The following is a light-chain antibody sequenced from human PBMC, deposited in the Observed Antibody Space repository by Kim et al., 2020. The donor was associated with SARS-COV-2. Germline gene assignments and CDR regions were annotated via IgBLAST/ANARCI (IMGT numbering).Light chain of an antibody. J-gene: IGKJ4*01. V-gene: IGKV1-33*01. CDR2: DAS. Sequence: IQMTQSPSSLSASVGDRVTITCQASQDNSNYLNWYQHKPGKAPKLLIYDASNLETGVPSRFSGSGSGTDFTFTISSLQPEDIATYYCQHYDDLLLTFGGGAKVDIK. CDR3: QHYDDLLLT. CDR1: QDNSNY.